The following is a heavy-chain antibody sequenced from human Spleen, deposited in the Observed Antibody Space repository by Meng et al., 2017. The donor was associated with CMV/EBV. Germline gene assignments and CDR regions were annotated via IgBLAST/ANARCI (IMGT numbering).Heavy chain of an antibody. V-gene: IGHV5-51*01. J-gene: IGHJ4*02. CDR3: ARHMSSYSSSPLHY. Sequence: GGSLRLSCEPSGYDFSIYWIAWVRQMPGQGLEWMGFVYPGDSDAKYSPSFQGRVTISADKSISTAYLQWSSVKASDTAMYYCARHMSSYSSSPLHYWGQGTLVTVSS. CDR2: VYPGDSDA. D-gene: IGHD6-13*01. CDR1: GYDFSIYW.